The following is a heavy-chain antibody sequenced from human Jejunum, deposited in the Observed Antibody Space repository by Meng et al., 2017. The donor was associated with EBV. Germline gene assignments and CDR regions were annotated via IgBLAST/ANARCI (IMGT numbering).Heavy chain of an antibody. D-gene: IGHD3-22*01. V-gene: IGHV4-4*02. CDR2: IYHGGGT. CDR1: CGSISDNDW. CDR3: AGNGYYALEY. J-gene: IGHJ4*02. Sequence: VTLPASGPRVERPSGTLSLTCVLSCGSISDNDWWSWARQPPGKGLEWLGEIYHGGGTNYNPSLESRVTISVDKSKNQFSLKLNSVTVADTAVYYCAGNGYYALEYWGPGILVTVSS.